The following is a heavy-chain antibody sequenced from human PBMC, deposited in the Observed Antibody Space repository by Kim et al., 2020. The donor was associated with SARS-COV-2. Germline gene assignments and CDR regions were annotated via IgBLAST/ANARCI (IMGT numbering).Heavy chain of an antibody. V-gene: IGHV3-33*01. CDR3: ARDADCSSTSCYEGYYYGMVV. CDR2: IWYDGSNK. Sequence: GGSLRLSCAASGFTFSSYGMHWVRQAPGKGLEWVAVIWYDGSNKYYADSVKGRFTISRDNSKNTLYLQMNSLRAEDTAVYYCARDADCSSTSCYEGYYYGMVVWGQGTTVAVSS. D-gene: IGHD2-2*01. CDR1: GFTFSSYG. J-gene: IGHJ6*02.